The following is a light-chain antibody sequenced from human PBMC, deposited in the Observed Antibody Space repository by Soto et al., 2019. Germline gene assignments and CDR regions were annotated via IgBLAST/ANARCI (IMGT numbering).Light chain of an antibody. V-gene: IGKV3-11*01. CDR2: DAS. J-gene: IGKJ3*01. CDR3: QQRSNWPPLFT. Sequence: EIVLTQSPATLSLSPGEIATLSCRASQSVSSYLAWYQQKPGQAPRLLIYDASNRATGIPARFSGSGSGTDFPLTISSLEPEDFAVYYCQQRSNWPPLFTFGPWTKVDIK. CDR1: QSVSSY.